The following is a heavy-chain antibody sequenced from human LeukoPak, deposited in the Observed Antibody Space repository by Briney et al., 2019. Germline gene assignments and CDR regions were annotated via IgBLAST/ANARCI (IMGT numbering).Heavy chain of an antibody. CDR3: ARANQRWLQYFDY. CDR1: GYSISSGYY. V-gene: IGHV4-38-2*02. J-gene: IGHJ4*02. CDR2: IYHSGST. Sequence: SETLSLTCTASGYSISSGYYWGWIRQPPGKGLEWIGCIYHSGSTYYNPSLKSRVTISVDTSKNQFSLKLSSVTAADTAVYYCARANQRWLQYFDYWGQGTLVTVSS. D-gene: IGHD5-24*01.